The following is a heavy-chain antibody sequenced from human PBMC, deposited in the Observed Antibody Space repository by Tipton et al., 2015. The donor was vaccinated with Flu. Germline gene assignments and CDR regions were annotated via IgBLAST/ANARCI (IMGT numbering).Heavy chain of an antibody. Sequence: TLSLTCTVSGYSISSGYYWGWIRQPPGKGLEWIGSIYHSGSTYYNPSLKSRVTISVDTSKNQFSLKLSSVTAADTAVYYCAIRSRGGSGPLGWFDPWGQGTLVTVSS. J-gene: IGHJ5*02. CDR1: GYSISSGYY. V-gene: IGHV4-38-2*02. CDR3: AIRSRGGSGPLGWFDP. CDR2: IYHSGST. D-gene: IGHD3-10*01.